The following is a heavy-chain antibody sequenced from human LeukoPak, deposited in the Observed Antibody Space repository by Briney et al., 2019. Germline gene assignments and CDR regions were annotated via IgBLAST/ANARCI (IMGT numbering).Heavy chain of an antibody. V-gene: IGHV3-74*01. J-gene: IGHJ5*02. Sequence: GGSLRLSCAASGFTFSSYWMHWVRQAPGKGLVWISRLNSDGSSTKYADSVEGRFTISRDNAKNSLYLQMNSLRAEDTAVYYCARGSYTFDPWGQGTLVTVSS. CDR3: ARGSYTFDP. CDR1: GFTFSSYW. D-gene: IGHD4-11*01. CDR2: LNSDGSST.